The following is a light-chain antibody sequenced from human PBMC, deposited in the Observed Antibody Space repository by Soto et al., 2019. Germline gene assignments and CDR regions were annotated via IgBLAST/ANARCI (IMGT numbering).Light chain of an antibody. CDR3: QQCDNWWT. CDR2: GAS. Sequence: DIVMTQSPDTLSVSPGERATLYCRASQSVGSNLAWYQKKPGQAPRLLIFGASTRATGIPARFSGSGSGTEFTLTISSLQSEDFAVYYCQQCDNWWTFGQGTKVDIK. CDR1: QSVGSN. V-gene: IGKV3-15*01. J-gene: IGKJ1*01.